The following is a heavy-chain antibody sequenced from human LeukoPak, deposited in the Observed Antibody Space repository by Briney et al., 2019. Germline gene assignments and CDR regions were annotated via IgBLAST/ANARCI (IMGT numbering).Heavy chain of an antibody. V-gene: IGHV3-23*01. D-gene: IGHD1-26*01. CDR3: AREESIGSYQFLHDY. CDR1: GFTFSSYW. Sequence: GGSLRLSCAASGFTFSSYWMSWVRQAPRKGLEWVSAISGGGDITYYADSVKGRFTISRDNSKNTLYLQMNSLRAEDTAVYYCAREESIGSYQFLHDYWGQGTLVTVSS. J-gene: IGHJ4*02. CDR2: ISGGGDIT.